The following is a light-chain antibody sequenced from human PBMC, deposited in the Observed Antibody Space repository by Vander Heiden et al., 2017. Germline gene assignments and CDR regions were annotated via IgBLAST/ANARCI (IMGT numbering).Light chain of an antibody. Sequence: SYELTQPLSVSVALGQTARITCGGNNIGSKNVHWYQQKPGQAPVLVIYRDTRRPSGIPERFSGSNSGNTATLTISRAQAGDEAEYYCQVWDSSAWVFGGGTKLTVL. CDR1: NIGSKN. V-gene: IGLV3-9*01. CDR3: QVWDSSAWV. CDR2: RDT. J-gene: IGLJ3*02.